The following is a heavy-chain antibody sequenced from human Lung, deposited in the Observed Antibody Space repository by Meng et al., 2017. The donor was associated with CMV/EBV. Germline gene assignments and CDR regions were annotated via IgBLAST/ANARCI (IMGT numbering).Heavy chain of an antibody. Sequence: SCAAGGFTFSNYGMHWVRQTPGKGLRWVAFIGHDGNKKFYTDSVRGRFTIDRDNSRNTLLLRMNSLRDEDTAVYYCAKDRGWELRLLVHWGQGALVTVSS. CDR3: AKDRGWELRLLVH. D-gene: IGHD1-26*01. J-gene: IGHJ4*02. CDR1: GFTFSNYG. CDR2: IGHDGNKK. V-gene: IGHV3-30*02.